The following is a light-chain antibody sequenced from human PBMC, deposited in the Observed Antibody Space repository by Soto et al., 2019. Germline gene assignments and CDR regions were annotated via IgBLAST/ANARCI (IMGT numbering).Light chain of an antibody. V-gene: IGKV1-39*01. J-gene: IGKJ2*01. CDR1: QSISFY. CDR2: SAS. Sequence: DIQMTQSPSSLSASVGDSLTITCRASQSISFYLNWYHQKPGKAPKLLIYSASTLQSGVPSRFSGSGSGTEFTLTISNLQPEDFATYYCQQSYSTPYTFGQGTKLEIK. CDR3: QQSYSTPYT.